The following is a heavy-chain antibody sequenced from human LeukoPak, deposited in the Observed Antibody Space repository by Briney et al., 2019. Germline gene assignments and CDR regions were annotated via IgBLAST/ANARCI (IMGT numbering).Heavy chain of an antibody. V-gene: IGHV1-2*06. CDR2: INPNSGGT. J-gene: IGHJ6*03. D-gene: IGHD1-14*01. Sequence: ASVKVSCKASGYTFTGYYMHWVRQAPGQGLEWMGRINPNSGGTNYAQKFQGRVTMTRDTSISTAYMELSRLRSDDTAVYSCATRTIFPYYYYMDVWGKGTTVTVSS. CDR1: GYTFTGYY. CDR3: ATRTIFPYYYYMDV.